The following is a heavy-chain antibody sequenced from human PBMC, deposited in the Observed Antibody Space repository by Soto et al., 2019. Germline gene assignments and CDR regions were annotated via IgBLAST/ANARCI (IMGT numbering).Heavy chain of an antibody. CDR1: GNTFNFYT. J-gene: IGHJ4*02. V-gene: IGHV1-69*02. D-gene: IGHD3-10*01. Sequence: QVQLVQSGAEVRKPGSAVRVSCKASGNTFNFYTINWVRQAHGLGLEWMGRVNPILTMSNYARKFEGRATITADKSTTTAYMERRSRRSDDTAIYCGATSYGSGYRAFDSWGQGALVTVSS. CDR2: VNPILTMS. CDR3: ATSYGSGYRAFDS.